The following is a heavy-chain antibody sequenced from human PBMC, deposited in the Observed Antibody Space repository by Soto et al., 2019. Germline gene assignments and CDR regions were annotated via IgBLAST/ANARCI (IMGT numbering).Heavy chain of an antibody. CDR3: ARRQIPPPTRGAANARGGMDV. CDR2: IWNDGSNS. V-gene: IGHV3-33*01. J-gene: IGHJ6*02. D-gene: IGHD6-13*01. Sequence: QVQLAESGGGVVQPGRSLRLSCAASGFTFNNYGMHWVRQAPGKGLEWLAVIWNDGSNSSYANSVKGRFTISRDNYKNTLDLQMSSLRAEYTAVYYCARRQIPPPTRGAANARGGMDVWGQGTTVTVSS. CDR1: GFTFNNYG.